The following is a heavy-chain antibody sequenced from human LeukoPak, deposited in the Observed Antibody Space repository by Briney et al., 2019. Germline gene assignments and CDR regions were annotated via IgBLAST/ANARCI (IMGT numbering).Heavy chain of an antibody. CDR2: ISYDGSNK. D-gene: IGHD3-10*01. J-gene: IGHJ4*02. Sequence: GGSLRLSCAASGFTFSSYAMHWVRQAPGKGLEWVAVISYDGSNKYYADSVKGRFTISRDNSKNTLYLQMNSLRAEDTVVYYCGRDIYGWGSYWGQGTLVTVSS. CDR1: GFTFSSYA. CDR3: GRDIYGWGSY. V-gene: IGHV3-30*04.